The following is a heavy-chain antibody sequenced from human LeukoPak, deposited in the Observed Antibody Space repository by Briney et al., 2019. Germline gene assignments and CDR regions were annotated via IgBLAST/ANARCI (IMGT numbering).Heavy chain of an antibody. D-gene: IGHD3-10*01. CDR1: GFTVSTNS. V-gene: IGHV3-53*01. CDR3: ARDGTMVRGVITHIDY. CDR2: IYSGGST. Sequence: GGSLRLSCTVSGFTVSTNSMSWVRQTPGKGLEWVSFIYSGGSTHYSDSVKGRFTISRDNSKNTLYLQMNSLRAEDTAVYYCARDGTMVRGVITHIDYWGQGTLVTVSS. J-gene: IGHJ4*02.